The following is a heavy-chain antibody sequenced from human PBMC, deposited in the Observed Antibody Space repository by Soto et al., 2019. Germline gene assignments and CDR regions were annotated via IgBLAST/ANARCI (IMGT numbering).Heavy chain of an antibody. V-gene: IGHV4-59*11. CDR3: TRANWYSEY. CDR2: IYYNGNT. CDR1: GGSISNHY. J-gene: IGHJ4*02. Sequence: QVQLQESGPGLVKPSETLSLTCTVSGGSISNHYWSWIRQPPGKGLEWIGYIYYNGNTNYNPSLKSRVTMSVDXXXXXXXXXXXXXXXXXXXXXXXTRANWYSEYWGQGTLVTVSS. D-gene: IGHD7-27*01.